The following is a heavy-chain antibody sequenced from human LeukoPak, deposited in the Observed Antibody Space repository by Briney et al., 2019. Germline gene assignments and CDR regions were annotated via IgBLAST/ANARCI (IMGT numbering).Heavy chain of an antibody. Sequence: GETLKISCKGSVYTFISYCRGGVREMRGKSLWRMGIIYPGDSDTRYSPSFQGQVTITADKSISTAYLQWSSLKASDSAMYYCARVCWGFYIGYFEYWGQGTLVTVSS. CDR1: VYTFISYC. V-gene: IGHV5-51*01. CDR3: ARVCWGFYIGYFEY. J-gene: IGHJ4*02. CDR2: IYPGDSDT. D-gene: IGHD3-16*01.